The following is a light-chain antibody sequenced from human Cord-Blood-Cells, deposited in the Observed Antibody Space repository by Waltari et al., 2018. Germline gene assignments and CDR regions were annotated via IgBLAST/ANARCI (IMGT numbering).Light chain of an antibody. CDR2: DVS. Sequence: QSALTQPASVSGSPGQSITISCTGTNSDVGGYNYVSWYQQHPGKAPKLMIYDVSNRPSGVSIRFSGSKSGNTASLTISGLQAEDEADYYCSSYTSSSTYVFGTGTKVTVL. CDR3: SSYTSSSTYV. CDR1: NSDVGGYNY. V-gene: IGLV2-14*01. J-gene: IGLJ1*01.